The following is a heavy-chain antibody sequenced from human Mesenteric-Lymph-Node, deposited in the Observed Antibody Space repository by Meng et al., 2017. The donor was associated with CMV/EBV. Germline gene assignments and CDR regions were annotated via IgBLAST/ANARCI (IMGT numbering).Heavy chain of an antibody. V-gene: IGHV3-74*01. Sequence: GGSLRLSCAASGFTFSSYWMHWVRQVPGKGLVWVSPINAEGKSIHYAESVKGRFAVSRDNAKNTLYLQMNSLRAEDTAVYYCARDLGQQLVEGKWFDPWGQGTLVTVSS. J-gene: IGHJ5*02. CDR1: GFTFSSYW. CDR2: INAEGKSI. CDR3: ARDLGQQLVEGKWFDP. D-gene: IGHD6-13*01.